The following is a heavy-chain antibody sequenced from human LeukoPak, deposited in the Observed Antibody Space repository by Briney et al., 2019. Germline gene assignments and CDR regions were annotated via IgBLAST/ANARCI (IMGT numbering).Heavy chain of an antibody. CDR2: ISYDGSNK. J-gene: IGHJ4*02. CDR3: ARDSGDYYDSSGPGGY. Sequence: PGRSLRLSCAASGFTFSSYAMHWVRQAPGKGLEWVAVISYDGSNKYYADSVKGRFTISRDNSKNALYLQMNSLRAEDTAVYYCARDSGDYYDSSGPGGYWGQGTLVTVSS. V-gene: IGHV3-30*01. D-gene: IGHD3-22*01. CDR1: GFTFSSYA.